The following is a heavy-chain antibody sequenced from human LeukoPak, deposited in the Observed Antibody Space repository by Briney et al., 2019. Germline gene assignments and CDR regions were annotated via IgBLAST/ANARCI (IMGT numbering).Heavy chain of an antibody. J-gene: IGHJ4*02. Sequence: GGSLRLSCAAPGFMFHDYAVHWVRQAPGKGLEWVSLISGDGGSTFYADSVKGRFTISRDNSKNSLYLQMNSLRSDDTALYYCARESESSGWYDYWGQGTLVTVSS. V-gene: IGHV3-43*02. CDR1: GFMFHDYA. CDR3: ARESESSGWYDY. CDR2: ISGDGGST. D-gene: IGHD6-19*01.